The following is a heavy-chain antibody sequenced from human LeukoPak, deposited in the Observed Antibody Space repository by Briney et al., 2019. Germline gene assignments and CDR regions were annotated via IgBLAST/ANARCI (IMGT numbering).Heavy chain of an antibody. V-gene: IGHV4-34*01. CDR1: GGSFRGYY. CDR3: ARGPIYFVSGKYDY. D-gene: IGHD3-10*01. CDR2: INHSGST. J-gene: IGHJ4*02. Sequence: PSETLSLTCAVYGGSFRGYYWSWIRQPPGKGLEWLGEINHSGSTNYNPSLKSRVTISVDTSKNQFSLKLSSVTAADTAVYYCARGPIYFVSGKYDYWGQGTLVTVSS.